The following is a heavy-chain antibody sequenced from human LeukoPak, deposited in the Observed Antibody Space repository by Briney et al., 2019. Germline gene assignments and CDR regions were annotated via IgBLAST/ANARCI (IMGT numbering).Heavy chain of an antibody. J-gene: IGHJ4*02. CDR2: IYHSEST. V-gene: IGHV4-38-2*01. CDR1: GYSINSGHY. CDR3: ARQPGWPGGVYFDY. D-gene: IGHD6-19*01. Sequence: SETLSLTCSVPGYSINSGHYGAWIRQPPGKGLEGIGSIYHSESTYDNPPLKSRVTISRATSTTKFSLKLSSVTAADTDVYYCARQPGWPGGVYFDYWGQGTLVTVSS.